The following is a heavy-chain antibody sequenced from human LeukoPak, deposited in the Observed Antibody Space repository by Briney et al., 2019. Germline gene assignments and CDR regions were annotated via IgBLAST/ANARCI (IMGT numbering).Heavy chain of an antibody. CDR1: GFTFSNYA. D-gene: IGHD3-22*01. CDR3: AKDYDSSHYYTGP. J-gene: IGHJ5*02. CDR2: ISTNGDGT. Sequence: PGGSLRLSCVASGFTFSNYAFNWVRQAPGKGLEWVSTISTNGDGTHYADSVKGRFTVSRDNPKDTLYLQMDSLRAEDTAIYYCAKDYDSSHYYTGPWGQGTLVTVSS. V-gene: IGHV3-23*01.